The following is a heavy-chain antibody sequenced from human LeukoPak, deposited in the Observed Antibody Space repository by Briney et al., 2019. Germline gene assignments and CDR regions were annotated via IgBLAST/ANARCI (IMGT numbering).Heavy chain of an antibody. D-gene: IGHD6-19*01. J-gene: IGHJ6*02. CDR3: ASRGLVGRGMDV. V-gene: IGHV4-34*01. CDR2: INHSGST. CDR1: GGSFSGYY. Sequence: SETLSLTCAVYGGSFSGYYWSWIRQPPGKGLEWIGEINHSGSTNYNPSLKSRVTISVDTSKNQFSLKLSSVTAADTAVYYCASRGLVGRGMDVWGQGTTVTVSS.